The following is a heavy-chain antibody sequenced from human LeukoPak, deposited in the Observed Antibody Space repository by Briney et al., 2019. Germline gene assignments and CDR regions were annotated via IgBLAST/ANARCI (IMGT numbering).Heavy chain of an antibody. V-gene: IGHV3-23*01. CDR1: GFSSYS. D-gene: IGHD4-17*01. J-gene: IGHJ4*02. CDR2: ISPTGEGT. Sequence: GGSLRLSCAASGFSSYSLNWVRQAPGRGLEWVSTISPTGEGTHYADSVKGRFTISRDNSKNTLSLEMNSLRADDTATYYCARDAGGAWPFDYWGQGTRVIVSS. CDR3: ARDAGGAWPFDY.